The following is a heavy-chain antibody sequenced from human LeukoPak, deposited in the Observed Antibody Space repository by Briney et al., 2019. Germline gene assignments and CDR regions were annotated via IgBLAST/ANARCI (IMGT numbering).Heavy chain of an antibody. CDR2: INRGGDT. Sequence: SETLSLTCAVYGGSFSGNYWSWIRQPPGKGLEWIGEINRGGDTNYNPSLKSRVTISVDKSKNQFSLKLSSVTAADTAVYFCARGYGSGSYYRVWGQGTLVTVSS. J-gene: IGHJ4*02. CDR3: ARGYGSGSYYRV. V-gene: IGHV4-34*01. CDR1: GGSFSGNY. D-gene: IGHD3-10*01.